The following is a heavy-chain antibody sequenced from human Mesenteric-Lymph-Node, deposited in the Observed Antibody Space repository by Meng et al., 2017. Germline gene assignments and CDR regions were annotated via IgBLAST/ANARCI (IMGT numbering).Heavy chain of an antibody. J-gene: IGHJ4*02. CDR3: AKALTTVTTAVDY. V-gene: IGHV3-23*01. CDR2: ISGSGPVT. Sequence: EVQLLESGGGLVHPGGSLRLSCAASGFTVSSNGMNWVRQAPGKGLEWVSSISGSGPVTYYADSVKGRFTISRDNSKNTLYLQMNSLKAEDTAVYYCAKALTTVTTAVDYWGQGTLVTVSS. CDR1: GFTVSSNG. D-gene: IGHD4-17*01.